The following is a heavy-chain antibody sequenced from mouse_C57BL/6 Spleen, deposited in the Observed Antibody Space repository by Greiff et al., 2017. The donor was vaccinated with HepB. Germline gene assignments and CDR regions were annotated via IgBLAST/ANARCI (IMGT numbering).Heavy chain of an antibody. D-gene: IGHD4-1*01. CDR2: INPSTGGT. CDR3: ARRTGTYFDY. Sequence: EVMLVESGPELVKPGASVKISCKASGYSFTGYYMNWVKQSPEKSLEWIGEINPSTGGTTYNQKFKAKATLTVDKSSSTAYMQLKSLTSEDSAVYYCARRTGTYFDYWGQGTTLTVSS. V-gene: IGHV1-42*01. J-gene: IGHJ2*01. CDR1: GYSFTGYY.